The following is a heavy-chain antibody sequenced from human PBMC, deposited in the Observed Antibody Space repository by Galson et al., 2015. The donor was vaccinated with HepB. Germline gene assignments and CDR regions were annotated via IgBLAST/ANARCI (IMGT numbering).Heavy chain of an antibody. Sequence: SLRLSCAASGFTFSNYSMTWVRQAPGKGLEWVAKIKQDGTTRYYVDSVKGRFTISRDNAKNSLYLQMNSLRAEDTALYYCAGSVWYSDLWGRGTLVTVSS. V-gene: IGHV3-7*01. CDR2: IKQDGTTR. CDR1: GFTFSNYS. CDR3: AGSVWYSDL. J-gene: IGHJ2*01.